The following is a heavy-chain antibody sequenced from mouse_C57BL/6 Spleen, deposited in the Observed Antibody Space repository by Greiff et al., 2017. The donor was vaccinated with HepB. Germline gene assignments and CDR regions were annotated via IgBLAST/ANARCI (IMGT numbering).Heavy chain of an antibody. CDR2: INPSSGYT. J-gene: IGHJ4*01. V-gene: IGHV1-4*01. Sequence: QVQLQQSGAELARPGASVKMSCKASGYTFTSYTMHWVKQRPGQGLEWIGYINPSSGYTKYNQKFKDKATLTADKSSSTAYMQLSSLTSEDSAVYYCARWDHYYAMDYWGQGTSVTVSS. D-gene: IGHD4-1*01. CDR1: GYTFTSYT. CDR3: ARWDHYYAMDY.